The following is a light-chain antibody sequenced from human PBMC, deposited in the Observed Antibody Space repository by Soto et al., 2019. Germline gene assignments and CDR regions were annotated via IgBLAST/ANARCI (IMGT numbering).Light chain of an antibody. J-gene: IGKJ1*01. CDR3: QQSNSYSLT. CDR2: KAS. V-gene: IGKV1-5*03. Sequence: DMQMTQSPSTLSASVGDRITITYRASQSISGWLAWYQQKPGKAPNLLIYKASSLESGVPSRFSGSGSGREFTLTINSLQPDDFATYYCQQSNSYSLTFGQGTKVEIK. CDR1: QSISGW.